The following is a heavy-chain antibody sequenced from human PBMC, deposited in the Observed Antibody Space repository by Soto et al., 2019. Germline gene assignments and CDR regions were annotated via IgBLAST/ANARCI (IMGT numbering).Heavy chain of an antibody. CDR3: VRERQYEPLPY. CDR1: GYTFRNYG. CDR2: VSAYNRNT. V-gene: IGHV1-18*01. D-gene: IGHD2-8*01. J-gene: IGHJ4*02. Sequence: QVQLVQSGAEVKKPGASVKVSCKASGYTFRNYGITWVRQAPGQGLEWMGWVSAYNRNTNYAQKFEDRVIMTTDTSTSTAYMELRSLRSDDTAIYYCVRERQYEPLPYWGQGTLVTVSS.